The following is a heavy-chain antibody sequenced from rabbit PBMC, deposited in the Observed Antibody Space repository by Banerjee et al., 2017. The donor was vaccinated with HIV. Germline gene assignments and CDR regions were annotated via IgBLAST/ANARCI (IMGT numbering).Heavy chain of an antibody. Sequence: QEQLEESGGDLVKPEGSLTLTCTASGFSFSSGYDMCWVRQAPGKGLEWSACIYTTNGATWYASWVNGRFTISKTSSTTVTLQMTSLTAADTATYFCARSVGGGYVITWLDLWGPGTLVTVS. CDR1: GFSFSSGYD. D-gene: IGHD5-1*01. CDR3: ARSVGGGYVITWLDL. J-gene: IGHJ3*01. V-gene: IGHV1S45*01. CDR2: IYTTNGAT.